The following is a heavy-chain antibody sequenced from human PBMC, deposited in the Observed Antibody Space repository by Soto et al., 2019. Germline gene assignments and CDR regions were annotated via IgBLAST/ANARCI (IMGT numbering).Heavy chain of an antibody. Sequence: QVQLQQWGAGLLKPSETLSLTCAVYGGSFSGYYWSLIRQPPGKGLEWIGEINHSGSPNYTPSLKSRVTISVDTSKHQFSLKLSSGTAADTAVYYCARVEMATTRCAFDIWGQGTMFTVSS. CDR2: INHSGSP. CDR3: ARVEMATTRCAFDI. V-gene: IGHV4-34*01. CDR1: GGSFSGYY. J-gene: IGHJ3*02. D-gene: IGHD1-1*01.